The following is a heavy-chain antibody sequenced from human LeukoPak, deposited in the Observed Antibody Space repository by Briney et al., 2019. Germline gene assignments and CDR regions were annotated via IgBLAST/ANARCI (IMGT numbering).Heavy chain of an antibody. Sequence: PGGSLRLSCAASGFTFSSYGMHWVRQAPGKGLEWVAVISYDGSNKYYADSVKGRFTISRGNSKNTLYLQMNSLRAKDTAVYYCAKDQYYYGSGSQIDYWGQGTLVTVSS. CDR3: AKDQYYYGSGSQIDY. V-gene: IGHV3-30*18. J-gene: IGHJ4*02. CDR2: ISYDGSNK. CDR1: GFTFSSYG. D-gene: IGHD3-10*01.